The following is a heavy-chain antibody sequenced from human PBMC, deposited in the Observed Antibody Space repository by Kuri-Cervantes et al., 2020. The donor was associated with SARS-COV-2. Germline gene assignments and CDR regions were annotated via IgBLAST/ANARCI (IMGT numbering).Heavy chain of an antibody. CDR3: ARADSSSSRYFDY. V-gene: IGHV3-7*04. J-gene: IGHJ4*02. D-gene: IGHD6-6*01. CDR2: IKQDGSEK. CDR1: GFTFSSYS. Sequence: GESLKISCAASGFTFSSYSMSWVHQAPGKGLEWVANIKQDGSEKYYADSVKGRFTISRDNSKNTLYLQMNSLRAEDTAVYYCARADSSSSRYFDYWGQGTLVTVSS.